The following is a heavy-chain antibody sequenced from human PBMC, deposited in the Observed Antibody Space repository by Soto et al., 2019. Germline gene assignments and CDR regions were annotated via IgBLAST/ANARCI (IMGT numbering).Heavy chain of an antibody. CDR2: IKSKTDSGTI. J-gene: IGHJ4*02. CDR3: TAIGSSWGA. V-gene: IGHV3-15*07. Sequence: EVQLVESGGGLVQPGGSLRLSCAASSFTFSNAWMNWVRQAPGKGLEWVGRIKSKTDSGTIDYAAPVKVRFTISREDSKNTLFLQKNSLKTEDTATDYCTAIGSSWGAWGQGTLVTVSS. CDR1: SFTFSNAW. D-gene: IGHD6-13*01.